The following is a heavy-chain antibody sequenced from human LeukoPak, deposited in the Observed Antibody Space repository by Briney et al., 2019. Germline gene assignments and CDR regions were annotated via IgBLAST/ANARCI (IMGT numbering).Heavy chain of an antibody. D-gene: IGHD3-3*01. CDR3: ATERITIFGVVIPFDY. Sequence: GASVKVSCKASGYTFTSYDINWVRQATGQGLEWMGWMNPNSGNTGYAQKFQGRVTMTRDTSISTAYMELSSLRSEDTAVYYCATERITIFGVVIPFDYWGQGTLVTVSS. CDR2: MNPNSGNT. CDR1: GYTFTSYD. V-gene: IGHV1-8*01. J-gene: IGHJ4*02.